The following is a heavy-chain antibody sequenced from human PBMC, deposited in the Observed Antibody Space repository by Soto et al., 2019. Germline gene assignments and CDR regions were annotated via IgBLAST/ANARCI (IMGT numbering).Heavy chain of an antibody. CDR3: EKIGGFYNATPWRKCY. CDR2: ISQSRNT. Sequence: QVLLQESGPGLVKPSGTLSLTCTVSGGSISSSTYWSWVRQPPGKGLEWIGDISQSRNTNYNPSLKSQSIISLDTSKNQFSLELTSVTAADTAVYYWEKIGGFYNATPWRKCYWGQGTLVNVSS. V-gene: IGHV4-4*02. CDR1: GGSISSSTY. D-gene: IGHD1-1*01. J-gene: IGHJ4*02.